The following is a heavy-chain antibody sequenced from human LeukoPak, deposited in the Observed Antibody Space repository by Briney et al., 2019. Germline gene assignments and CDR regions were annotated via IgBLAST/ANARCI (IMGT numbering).Heavy chain of an antibody. D-gene: IGHD3-10*01. Sequence: PSETLSLTCAVYGGSFSGYYWSWIRQPPGKGLEWIGEINHSGSTNYNPSLKSRVTISVDTSKNQFSLKLSSVTAADTAVYYCARPLGEGDAFDIWGQGTMVTVSS. J-gene: IGHJ3*02. CDR2: INHSGST. CDR3: ARPLGEGDAFDI. V-gene: IGHV4-34*01. CDR1: GGSFSGYY.